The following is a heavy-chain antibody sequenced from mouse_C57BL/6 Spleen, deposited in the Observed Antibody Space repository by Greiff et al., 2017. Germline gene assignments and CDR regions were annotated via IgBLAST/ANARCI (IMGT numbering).Heavy chain of an antibody. D-gene: IGHD1-1*01. J-gene: IGHJ2*01. V-gene: IGHV1-42*01. CDR2: INPSTGGT. Sequence: EVQLQESGPELVKPGASVKISCKASGYSFTGYYMNWVKQSPEKSLEWIGEINPSTGGTTYNQKFKAKATMTVDKSSSTAYMQLKSLTSEDSAVYYCLRYYFDYWGQGTTLTVSS. CDR3: LRYYFDY. CDR1: GYSFTGYY.